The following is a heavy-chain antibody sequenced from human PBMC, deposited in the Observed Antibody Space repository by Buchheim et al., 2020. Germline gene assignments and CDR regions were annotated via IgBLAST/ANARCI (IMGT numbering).Heavy chain of an antibody. CDR1: GFTFSSYW. CDR3: ARDVLLWFRELSMFDY. Sequence: EVQLVESGGGLVQPGGSLRLSCAASGFTFSSYWMSWVRQAPGKGLEWVANIKQDGSEKYYVDSVKGRFTISRDNAKNYLYLQMNSLRAEDTAVYYCARDVLLWFRELSMFDYWGQGTL. J-gene: IGHJ4*02. D-gene: IGHD3-10*01. CDR2: IKQDGSEK. V-gene: IGHV3-7*01.